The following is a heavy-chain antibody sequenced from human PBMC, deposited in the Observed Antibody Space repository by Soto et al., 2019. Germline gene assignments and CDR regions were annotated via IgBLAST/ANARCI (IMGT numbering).Heavy chain of an antibody. Sequence: ASVKVSCKVSGYTLTELSMHWVRQAPGKGLEWMGGFDPEDGETIYAQKFQGRVTMTEDTSTDTAYMELSSLRSEDTAVYYCATVISPHLPQWSGPILNWFDPWGQGPLVTVSS. V-gene: IGHV1-24*01. CDR1: GYTLTELS. CDR2: FDPEDGET. CDR3: ATVISPHLPQWSGPILNWFDP. D-gene: IGHD2-15*01. J-gene: IGHJ5*02.